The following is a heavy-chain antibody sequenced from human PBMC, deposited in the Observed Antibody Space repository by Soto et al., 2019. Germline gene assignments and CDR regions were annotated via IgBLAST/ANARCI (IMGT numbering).Heavy chain of an antibody. Sequence: EVQLLESGGGLVQPGGSLRLSCAASGFTFNNYAMTWVRQAPGKGLEWVSAISGGGDTTSYADSVKGRFTVSRDGSKNTLYLQRSSRRAEDTALYYCAKGRGGSGSLPPRVDFWGQGTLVTVSS. CDR2: ISGGGDTT. CDR3: AKGRGGSGSLPPRVDF. V-gene: IGHV3-23*01. CDR1: GFTFNNYA. D-gene: IGHD3-10*01. J-gene: IGHJ4*02.